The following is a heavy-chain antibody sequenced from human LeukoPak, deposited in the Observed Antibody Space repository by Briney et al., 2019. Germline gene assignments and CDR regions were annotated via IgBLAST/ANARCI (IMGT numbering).Heavy chain of an antibody. V-gene: IGHV1-69*01. D-gene: IGHD6-13*01. CDR1: GGTFSSYA. CDR2: IIPIFGTA. Sequence: SVKVSCKASGGTFSSYAISWVRQAPGQGLEWMGGIIPIFGTANYAQKFQGRVTITADESTSTAYMELSSLRSEDTAAYYCAGRFGSSLSWFDPWGQGTLVTVSS. J-gene: IGHJ5*02. CDR3: AGRFGSSLSWFDP.